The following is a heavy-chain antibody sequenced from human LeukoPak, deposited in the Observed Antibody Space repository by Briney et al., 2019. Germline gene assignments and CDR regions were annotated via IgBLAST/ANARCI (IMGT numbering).Heavy chain of an antibody. V-gene: IGHV4-59*01. D-gene: IGHD6-13*01. J-gene: IGHJ2*01. CDR2: IYYSGST. Sequence: SETLSLTCTVSGGSISSYYWSWIRQPPGKGLEWIGYIYYSGSTNYNPSLKSRVTISVDTSKNQFSLKLSSVTAADTAVYYCARVPEGQPDSSWYHYWYFDLWGRGTLVTVSS. CDR3: ARVPEGQPDSSWYHYWYFDL. CDR1: GGSISSYY.